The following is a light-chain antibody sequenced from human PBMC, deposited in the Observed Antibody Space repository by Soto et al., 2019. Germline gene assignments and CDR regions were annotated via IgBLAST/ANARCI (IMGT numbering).Light chain of an antibody. CDR3: TSYTGSNSVV. CDR2: EVN. V-gene: IGLV2-8*01. J-gene: IGLJ2*01. Sequence: QSALTQPPSASGSPGQSVTISCTGSSSDVGAYNYVSWYQQHPGKAPKLMISEVNKRPSGVPDRFSGSKSGNTASLTVSGLQAEDEADYYCTSYTGSNSVVFGGATKLTVL. CDR1: SSDVGAYNY.